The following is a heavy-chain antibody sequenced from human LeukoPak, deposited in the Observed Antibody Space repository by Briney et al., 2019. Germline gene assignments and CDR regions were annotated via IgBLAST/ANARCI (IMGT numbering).Heavy chain of an antibody. CDR2: INPNSGGT. Sequence: ASVKVSCKASGYTFTGYYMHWVRQAPGQGLEWMGRINPNSGGTNYAQKFQGRVTMTRDTSISTAYMELSRLRPDDTAVYYCARDHYYGSGSYYKGDYWGQGTLVTVSS. D-gene: IGHD3-10*01. J-gene: IGHJ4*02. CDR3: ARDHYYGSGSYYKGDY. CDR1: GYTFTGYY. V-gene: IGHV1-2*06.